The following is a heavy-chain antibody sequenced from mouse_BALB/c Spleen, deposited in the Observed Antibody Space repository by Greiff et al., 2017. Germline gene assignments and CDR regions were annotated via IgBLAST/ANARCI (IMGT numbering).Heavy chain of an antibody. J-gene: IGHJ1*01. CDR1: GYAFTNYL. Sequence: QVQLKESGAELVRPGTSVKVSCKASGYAFTNYLIEWVKQRPGQGLEWIGVINPGSGGTNYNEKFKGKATLTADKSSSTAYMQLSSLTSDDSAVYFCARGTTTGYFDVWGAGTTVTVSS. CDR2: INPGSGGT. D-gene: IGHD1-1*01. CDR3: ARGTTTGYFDV. V-gene: IGHV1-54*01.